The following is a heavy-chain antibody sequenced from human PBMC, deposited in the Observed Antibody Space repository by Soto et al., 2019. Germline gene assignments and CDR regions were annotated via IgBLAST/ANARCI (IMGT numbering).Heavy chain of an antibody. J-gene: IGHJ4*02. CDR2: IDPRDSQT. V-gene: IGHV5-10-1*01. D-gene: IGHD3-22*01. CDR3: ARQIYDSDTGPNFQYYFDS. CDR1: GYSIAGYW. Sequence: PGESLKISCKGSGYSIAGYWITWVRQKPGKGLEWMGRIDPRDSQTYYSPSFRGHVTISVTKSITTVFLQWSSLRASDTAMYYCARQIYDSDTGPNFQYYFDSWGQGTPVTVSS.